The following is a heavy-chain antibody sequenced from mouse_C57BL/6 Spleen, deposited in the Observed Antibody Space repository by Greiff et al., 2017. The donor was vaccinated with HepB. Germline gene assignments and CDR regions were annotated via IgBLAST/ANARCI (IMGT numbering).Heavy chain of an antibody. J-gene: IGHJ2*01. CDR1: GYSITSGYY. Sequence: EVKLLESGPGLVKPSQSLSLTCSVTGYSITSGYYWNWIRQFPGNKLEWMGYISYDGSNNYNPSLKNRISITRDTSKNQFFLKLNSVTTEDTATYYCAREDFYYDYDGGYFDYWGQGTTLTVSS. CDR2: ISYDGSN. V-gene: IGHV3-6*01. D-gene: IGHD2-4*01. CDR3: AREDFYYDYDGGYFDY.